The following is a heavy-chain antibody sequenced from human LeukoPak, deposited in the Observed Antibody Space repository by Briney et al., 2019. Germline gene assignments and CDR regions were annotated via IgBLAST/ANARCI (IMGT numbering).Heavy chain of an antibody. V-gene: IGHV3-48*02. D-gene: IGHD1-26*01. CDR1: GFTFSAYS. CDR2: ITSSSDSI. J-gene: IGHJ4*02. Sequence: GGSLRLSCATSGFTFSAYSMIWVRQTPGKGLECLSYITSSSDSIHYADSVRGRFTVSRDNAKNSLYLQMNSLRDEDTAVYYWARDPGYSRPSSYGYFDHWGQGTLATASS. CDR3: ARDPGYSRPSSYGYFDH.